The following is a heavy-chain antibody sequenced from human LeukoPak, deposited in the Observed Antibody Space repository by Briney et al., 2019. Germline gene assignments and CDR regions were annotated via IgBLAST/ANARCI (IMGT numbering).Heavy chain of an antibody. Sequence: SETLSLTCNVSGGSISSRDHYWSWIRQPPGKGLEWIGYMYYSGSSNYNPSLKSRVTISLDTSKNQCSLRLNSVTAADTAVYYCAGTSSSSSYYYNGMDVWGQGTTVTVSS. J-gene: IGHJ6*02. D-gene: IGHD6-13*01. CDR1: GGSISSRDHY. CDR2: MYYSGSS. CDR3: AGTSSSSSYYYNGMDV. V-gene: IGHV4-61*08.